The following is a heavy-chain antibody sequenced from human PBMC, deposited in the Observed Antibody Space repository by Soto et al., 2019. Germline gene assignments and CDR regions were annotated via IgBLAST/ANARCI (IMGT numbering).Heavy chain of an antibody. Sequence: ASVKVSCKASGYTFTSYGISWVRQAPGQGPEWMGWISAYSGNTNYAQKLQGRVTMTTDTSTSTAYMELRSLRSDDTAVYYCATTHDYGDYANDAFDIWGQGTLVTVSS. D-gene: IGHD4-17*01. J-gene: IGHJ3*02. CDR2: ISAYSGNT. CDR3: ATTHDYGDYANDAFDI. V-gene: IGHV1-18*01. CDR1: GYTFTSYG.